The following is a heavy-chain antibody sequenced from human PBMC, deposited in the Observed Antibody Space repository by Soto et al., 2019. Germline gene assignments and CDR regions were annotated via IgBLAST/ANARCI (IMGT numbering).Heavy chain of an antibody. CDR1: GGSFSGYY. CDR3: ARAIDSSGYLGY. J-gene: IGHJ4*02. V-gene: IGHV4-34*09. Sequence: SETLSLTCAVYGGSFSGYYWSWIRQPPGKGLEWIGYIYYSGSTYYNPSLKSRVTISVDTSKNQFSLKLSSVTAADTAVYYCARAIDSSGYLGYWGQGTLVTVSS. CDR2: IYYSGST. D-gene: IGHD3-22*01.